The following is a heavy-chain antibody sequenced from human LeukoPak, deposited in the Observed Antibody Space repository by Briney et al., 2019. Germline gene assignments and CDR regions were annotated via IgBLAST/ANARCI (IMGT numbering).Heavy chain of an antibody. CDR2: IYYSGST. D-gene: IGHD3-3*01. CDR1: GGSISSSSYY. V-gene: IGHV4-39*01. Sequence: SETLSLTCTVSGGSISSSSYYWGWIRQLPGKGLEWIGSIYYSGSTYYNPSRKSLITVSVDTSKNQFSLKLSTVTAADTAVYYCARQIFGVVISFDYWGQGTLVTVSS. J-gene: IGHJ4*02. CDR3: ARQIFGVVISFDY.